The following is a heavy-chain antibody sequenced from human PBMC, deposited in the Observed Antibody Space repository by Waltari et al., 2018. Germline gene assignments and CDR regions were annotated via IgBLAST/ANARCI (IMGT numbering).Heavy chain of an antibody. CDR2: IYSGGST. CDR1: GCTVSSNS. V-gene: IGHV3-53*01. D-gene: IGHD2-15*01. CDR3: ARGAVGDS. J-gene: IGHJ4*02. Sequence: EVQLVESGGGLIQPGGSLRLSCAAYGCTVSSNSRSWVRQAPGKGLEWVSVIYSGGSTYYADSVKGRFTISRDNSKNTLYLQMNSLRAEDTAVYYCARGAVGDSWGQGTLVTVSS.